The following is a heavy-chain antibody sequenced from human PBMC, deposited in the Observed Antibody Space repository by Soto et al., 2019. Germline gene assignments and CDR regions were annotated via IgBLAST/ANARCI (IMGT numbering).Heavy chain of an antibody. Sequence: QVQLQESGPGLVKPSQTLSLTCTVSGGSISSGGYYWSWIRQHPGKGLEWIGYIYYSGSTYYNPSLQSRVTISVDTSKNQFSLKLSSVTAADTAVYYCARGRGGYYDILTGPFWYFDLWGRGTLVTVSS. CDR2: IYYSGST. CDR1: GGSISSGGYY. V-gene: IGHV4-31*03. J-gene: IGHJ2*01. D-gene: IGHD3-9*01. CDR3: ARGRGGYYDILTGPFWYFDL.